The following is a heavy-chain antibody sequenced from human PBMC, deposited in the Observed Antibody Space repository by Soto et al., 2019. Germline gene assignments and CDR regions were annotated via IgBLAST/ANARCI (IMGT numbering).Heavy chain of an antibody. CDR3: AKDRGSIAARPRNAFDI. V-gene: IGHV3-23*01. D-gene: IGHD6-6*01. Sequence: GGSLRLSCAASGFTFSSYAMSWVRQAPGKGLEWVSAISGSGGSTYYADSVKGRFTISRDNSKNTLYLQMNSLRAEDTAVYYCAKDRGSIAARPRNAFDIWGQGTMVTVSS. CDR2: ISGSGGST. CDR1: GFTFSSYA. J-gene: IGHJ3*02.